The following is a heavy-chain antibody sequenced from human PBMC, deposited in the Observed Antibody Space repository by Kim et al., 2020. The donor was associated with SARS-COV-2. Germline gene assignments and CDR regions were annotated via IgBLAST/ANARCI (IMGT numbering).Heavy chain of an antibody. Sequence: GRFTISRDNTKNSLYLKMNSLRPDDTAVYYCARKVKAVAGTDYHYYGMDVWGQGTTVTVS. CDR3: ARKVKAVAGTDYHYYGMDV. J-gene: IGHJ6*02. V-gene: IGHV3-7*04. D-gene: IGHD6-19*01.